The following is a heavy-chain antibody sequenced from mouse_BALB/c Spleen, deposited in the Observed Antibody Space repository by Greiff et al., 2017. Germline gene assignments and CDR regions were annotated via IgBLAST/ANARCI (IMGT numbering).Heavy chain of an antibody. V-gene: IGHV1-82*01. CDR2: IYPGDGDT. D-gene: IGHD3-2*01. CDR1: GYAFSSSW. CDR3: AKDSSGYVGAMDY. J-gene: IGHJ4*01. Sequence: VKLVESGPELVKPGASVKISCKASGYAFSSSWMNWVKQRPGQGLEWIGRIYPGDGDTNYNGKFKGKATLTADKSSSTAYMQLSSLTSVDSAVYFCAKDSSGYVGAMDYWGQGTSVTVSS.